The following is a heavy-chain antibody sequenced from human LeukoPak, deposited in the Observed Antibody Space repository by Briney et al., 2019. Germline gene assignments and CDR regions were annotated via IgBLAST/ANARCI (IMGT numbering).Heavy chain of an antibody. CDR1: GFTFSSYG. J-gene: IGHJ6*03. CDR2: IWYDGSNK. D-gene: IGHD3-16*01. V-gene: IGHV3-33*06. CDR3: AKDVYRNYYYYYYMDV. Sequence: PGGSLRLSCAASGFTFSSYGMHWVRQAPGKGLEWVAVIWYDGSNKYYADSVKGRFTISRDNSKNTLYLQMNSLRAEDTAVYYCAKDVYRNYYYYYYMDVWGKGTTVTVSS.